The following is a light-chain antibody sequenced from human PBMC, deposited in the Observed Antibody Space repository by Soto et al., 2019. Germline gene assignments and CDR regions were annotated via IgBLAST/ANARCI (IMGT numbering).Light chain of an antibody. CDR3: QQYNNWPPRFT. CDR1: QSVSSSN. V-gene: IGKV3-15*01. CDR2: GAS. Sequence: EIVLTQSPGTLSLSPGERATLSCRASQSVSSSNLAWYQQKPGQAPRLLIYGASTRATSVPARFSGSGSGTDFTLTIRSLQSEDFAVYYCQQYNNWPPRFTFGPGTKVDIK. J-gene: IGKJ3*01.